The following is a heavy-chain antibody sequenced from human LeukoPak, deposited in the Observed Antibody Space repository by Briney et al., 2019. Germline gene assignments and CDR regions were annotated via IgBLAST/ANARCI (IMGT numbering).Heavy chain of an antibody. CDR1: GYTFTGYY. J-gene: IGHJ3*02. D-gene: IGHD1-26*01. CDR3: GGSGSPNDAFDI. CDR2: INPNSGGT. V-gene: IGHV1-2*02. Sequence: GASVKVSCKASGYTFTGYYMHWVRQAPGQGLEWMGWINPNSGGTDYAQKFQGRVTMTRDTSISTAYMELSRLRSDDTAVYYCGGSGSPNDAFDIWGQGTMVTVSS.